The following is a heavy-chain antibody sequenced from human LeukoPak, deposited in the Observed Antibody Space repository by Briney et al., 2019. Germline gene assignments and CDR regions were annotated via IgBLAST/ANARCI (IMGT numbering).Heavy chain of an antibody. CDR2: IIPIFGTA. J-gene: IGHJ5*02. CDR1: GGTFSSYA. V-gene: IGHV1-69*05. CDR3: ARVIASRGYWFDP. D-gene: IGHD3-22*01. Sequence: GSSVKVSCKASGGTFSSYAISWARQAPGQGLEWMGGIIPIFGTANYAQKFQGRVTITTDESTSTAYMELSSLRSEDTAVYYCARVIASRGYWFDPWGQGTLVTVSS.